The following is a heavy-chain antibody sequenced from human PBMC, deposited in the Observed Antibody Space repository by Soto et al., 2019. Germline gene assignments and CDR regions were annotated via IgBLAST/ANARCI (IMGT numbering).Heavy chain of an antibody. CDR1: GGTFSSHA. Sequence: SVRVSCKASGGTFSSHAISWVRQAPGQGLEWMGGIIPFFKATNYAQKFQGRVTITADDSTSTAYMDLYSLRSEDTAVYYCARDVPLNYYDGTFSYYAMDVWGQGTTVTVSS. D-gene: IGHD3-16*01. V-gene: IGHV1-69*13. J-gene: IGHJ6*02. CDR3: ARDVPLNYYDGTFSYYAMDV. CDR2: IIPFFKAT.